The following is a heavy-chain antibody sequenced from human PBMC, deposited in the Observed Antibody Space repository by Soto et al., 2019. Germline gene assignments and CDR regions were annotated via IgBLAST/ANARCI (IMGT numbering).Heavy chain of an antibody. V-gene: IGHV4-34*01. D-gene: IGHD2-2*02. CDR3: GRQVREVVPAAIYYYYGMDV. CDR1: TGSFTGHF. CDR2: INPTRGT. Sequence: SETLSLTCAVNTGSFTGHFWGWIRQPPGKGLEWIGEINPTRGTNYNPSLKSRVTISVDTSKNQFSLKLSSVTAADTAVYYCGRQVREVVPAAIYYYYGMDVWGQGTTVTVSS. J-gene: IGHJ6*02.